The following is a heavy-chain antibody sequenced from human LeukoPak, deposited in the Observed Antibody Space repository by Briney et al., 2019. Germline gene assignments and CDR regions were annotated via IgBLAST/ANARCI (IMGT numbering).Heavy chain of an antibody. CDR1: GFTFSSYG. CDR3: AKGRYDILTGYPWYFDY. V-gene: IGHV3-30*18. D-gene: IGHD3-9*01. CDR2: ISHDGSNK. J-gene: IGHJ4*02. Sequence: GGSLRLSCAGSGFTFSSYGMHWVRQAPGKGLEWVAGISHDGSNKYYADSVKGRLTISRDNSKNTLYLQMNSLRPEDTAVYYCAKGRYDILTGYPWYFDYWGQGTLVTVSS.